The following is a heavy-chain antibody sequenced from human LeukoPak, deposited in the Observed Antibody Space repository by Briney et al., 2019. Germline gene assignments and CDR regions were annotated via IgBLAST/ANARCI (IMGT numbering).Heavy chain of an antibody. V-gene: IGHV3-23*01. CDR1: GFTFSSYA. CDR2: ISGSAGST. J-gene: IGHJ4*02. D-gene: IGHD2-2*01. Sequence: PGGSLRLSCAASGFTFSSYAMSWVRQAPGKGLEWVSGISGSAGSTYYADSVKGRFTISRDNSKNTLYLQMNSLRAEDTALYYCAKDHCSSTGCDGWFRGALDYWGQGTLVTVSS. CDR3: AKDHCSSTGCDGWFRGALDY.